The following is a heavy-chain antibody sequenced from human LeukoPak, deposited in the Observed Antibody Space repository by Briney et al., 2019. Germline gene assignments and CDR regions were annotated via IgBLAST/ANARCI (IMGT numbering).Heavy chain of an antibody. J-gene: IGHJ4*02. CDR2: IHSGDSTT. Sequence: GGSLRLSCAASGFTFSSYTVNWVRQAPGKGLEWISYIHSGDSTTYYADSVKGRFTISRDNAKNSLYLQMNSLGAEDTAIYYCAIIGYNWRLDYWGQGILVTVSS. V-gene: IGHV3-48*04. D-gene: IGHD1-1*01. CDR3: AIIGYNWRLDY. CDR1: GFTFSSYT.